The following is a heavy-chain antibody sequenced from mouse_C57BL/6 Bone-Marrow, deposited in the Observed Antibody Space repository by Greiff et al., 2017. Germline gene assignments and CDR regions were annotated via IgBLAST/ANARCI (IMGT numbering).Heavy chain of an antibody. CDR2: IDPANGNT. Sequence: VQLKQSVAELVRPGASVKLSCTASGFNIKNTYMHWVKQRPEQGLEWIGRIDPANGNTKYAPKFQGKATITADTSSNTAYLQLSSLSSEDTAIYYCASPLITTVVAEGFDYWGQGTTLTVSS. V-gene: IGHV14-3*01. CDR3: ASPLITTVVAEGFDY. D-gene: IGHD1-1*01. CDR1: GFNIKNTY. J-gene: IGHJ2*01.